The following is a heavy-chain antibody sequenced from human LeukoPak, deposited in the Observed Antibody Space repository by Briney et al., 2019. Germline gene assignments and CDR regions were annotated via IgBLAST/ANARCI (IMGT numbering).Heavy chain of an antibody. Sequence: GGSLRLSCAASGFSVSSNYMSWARQATGKGLEWVSAISGSGGSTYYADSVKGRSTISRDNSKNTLYLQMNSLRAEDTAVYYCAKFGLAGSGRYHDAFDIWGQGTMVTVSS. V-gene: IGHV3-23*01. CDR1: GFSVSSNY. CDR2: ISGSGGST. D-gene: IGHD3-10*01. J-gene: IGHJ3*02. CDR3: AKFGLAGSGRYHDAFDI.